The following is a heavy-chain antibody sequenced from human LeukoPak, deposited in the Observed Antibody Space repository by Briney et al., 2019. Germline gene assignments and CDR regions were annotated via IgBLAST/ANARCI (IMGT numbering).Heavy chain of an antibody. CDR2: IYYSGST. J-gene: IGHJ3*02. D-gene: IGHD4-23*01. CDR1: GGSISSSSYY. V-gene: IGHV4-39*02. Sequence: TPSETLSLTCTVSGGSISSSSYYWGWIRPPPGKGLEWIGSIYYSGSTYYNPSLTGRVTISVATSNNQFSLKLSSVTAADTAVYYCARDYGGNFGGDAFDIWGQGTMVTVSS. CDR3: ARDYGGNFGGDAFDI.